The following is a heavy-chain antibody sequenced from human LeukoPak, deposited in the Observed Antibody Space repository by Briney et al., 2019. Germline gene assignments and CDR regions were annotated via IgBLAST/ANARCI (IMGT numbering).Heavy chain of an antibody. CDR1: GFIFSSYW. CDR2: IRFDGTNK. V-gene: IGHV3-30*02. D-gene: IGHD4-17*01. CDR3: ARASPNTVTTLQYFDY. J-gene: IGHJ4*02. Sequence: PGGSLRLSCAASGFIFSSYWMHWVRQAPGKGLEWVAFIRFDGTNKFYADSVKGRFTISRDNAKNSLYLQMNSLRAEDTAVYYCARASPNTVTTLQYFDYWGQGTLVTVSS.